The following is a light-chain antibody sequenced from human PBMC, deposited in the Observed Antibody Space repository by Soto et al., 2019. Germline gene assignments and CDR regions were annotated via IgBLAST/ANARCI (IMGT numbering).Light chain of an antibody. CDR2: GVS. J-gene: IGKJ1*01. V-gene: IGKV3-20*01. Sequence: EIVLTQSPGTLSLSPGERATLSCRANQSVTSNYLAWYQQKPGQAPRLLIYGVSSRATGIPDRFSGSGSGTDFTLTISRLEPEDFAVYYCQQYGSSPRTFGQGTKVEIK. CDR1: QSVTSNY. CDR3: QQYGSSPRT.